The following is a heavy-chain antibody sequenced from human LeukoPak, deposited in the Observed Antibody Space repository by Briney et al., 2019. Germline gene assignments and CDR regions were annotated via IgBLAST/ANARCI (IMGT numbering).Heavy chain of an antibody. CDR2: IRSKAFGGTP. CDR3: TRNTVTVHFDY. D-gene: IGHD4-17*01. J-gene: IGHJ4*02. CDR1: GFTFGDYA. Sequence: PGRSLRLSCSASGFTFGDYAVSWFRQVPGKGLEWVGFIRSKAFGGTPEYAASVRGRFTISRDDSKSIAYLQMNSLKTEDTAVYYCTRNTVTVHFDYWSQGTLVTVSS. V-gene: IGHV3-49*03.